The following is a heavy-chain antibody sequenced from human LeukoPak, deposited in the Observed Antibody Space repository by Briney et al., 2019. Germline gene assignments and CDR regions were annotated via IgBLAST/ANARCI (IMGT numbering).Heavy chain of an antibody. J-gene: IGHJ5*02. CDR2: IIPIFGIA. D-gene: IGHD1-1*01. V-gene: IGHV1-69*04. CDR3: ASGGTGTLPRGGASNWFDP. Sequence: SVKVSCTASGGTFSSYAISWVRQAPGQGLEWMGRIIPIFGIANYAQKFQGRVTITADKSTSTAYMELSSLRSEDTAVYYCASGGTGTLPRGGASNWFDPWGQGTLVTVSS. CDR1: GGTFSSYA.